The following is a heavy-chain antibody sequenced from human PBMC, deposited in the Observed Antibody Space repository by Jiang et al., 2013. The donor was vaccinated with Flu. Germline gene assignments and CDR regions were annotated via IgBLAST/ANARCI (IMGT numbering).Heavy chain of an antibody. CDR2: TYYRSQWYN. Sequence: KTLSLTCAISGDSVSSNSATWHWIRQSPSRGLEWLGRTYYRSQWYNDYAPSVASRITVNPDTARNQVSLQLNSVTPEDTALYYCARAWSGGNYHFDYWGQGTLVTVSS. J-gene: IGHJ4*02. V-gene: IGHV6-1*01. D-gene: IGHD2-15*01. CDR1: GDSVSSNSAT. CDR3: ARAWSGGNYHFDY.